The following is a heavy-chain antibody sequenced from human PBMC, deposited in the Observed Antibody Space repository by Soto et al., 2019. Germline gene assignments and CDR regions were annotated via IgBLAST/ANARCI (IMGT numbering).Heavy chain of an antibody. D-gene: IGHD6-13*01. J-gene: IGHJ6*02. CDR2: INHSGST. V-gene: IGHV4-34*01. CDR1: GGSFSGYY. Sequence: QVQLQQWGAGLLKPSETLSLTCAVYGGSFSGYYWSWIRQPPGKGLEWIGKINHSGSTNYNPSLKSRVTISVDTSKNQFSLKLSSVTAADTAVYYCARAFPRQQLGNRFYYYYGMDVWGQGTTVTVSS. CDR3: ARAFPRQQLGNRFYYYYGMDV.